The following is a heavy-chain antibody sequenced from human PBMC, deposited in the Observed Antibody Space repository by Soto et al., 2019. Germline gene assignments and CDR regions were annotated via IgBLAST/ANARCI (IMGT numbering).Heavy chain of an antibody. Sequence: QVQLQESGPGLVKPSETLSLTCTVSGGSISSYYWSWIRQPPGKGLEWIGYIYYSGSTNYNHSLKSRVTISVDTSKNQSSLKLSSVTAADTAVYYCARGQRSDYYYYYYMAVWGKGTTVTVSS. CDR2: IYYSGST. V-gene: IGHV4-59*01. J-gene: IGHJ6*03. CDR1: GGSISSYY. D-gene: IGHD1-1*01. CDR3: ARGQRSDYYYYYYMAV.